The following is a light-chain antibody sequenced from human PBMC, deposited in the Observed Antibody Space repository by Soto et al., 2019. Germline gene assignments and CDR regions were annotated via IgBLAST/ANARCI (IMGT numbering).Light chain of an antibody. J-gene: IGLJ2*01. Sequence: QSVLTQPPSASGSPGQSVTISCTGTSSDVGGSNYVSWYQQHPGKAPKLIIYEVSKRPSGVPDRFSGSKSGNTASLTVSGLQAEDEADYYCSSYAGSNTVVFGGGTKLTVL. CDR2: EVS. CDR1: SSDVGGSNY. CDR3: SSYAGSNTVV. V-gene: IGLV2-8*01.